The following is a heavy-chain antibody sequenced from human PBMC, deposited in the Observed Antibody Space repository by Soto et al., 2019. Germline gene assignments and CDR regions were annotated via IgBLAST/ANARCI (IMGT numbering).Heavy chain of an antibody. Sequence: PSETLSLTCTVSGGSISSSSYYWGWIRQPPGKGLEWIGSIYYSGSTYYNPSLKSRVTISVDTSKNQFSLKLSSVTAADTAVYYCASNWNGPQDYWGQGTLVTVSS. D-gene: IGHD1-1*01. CDR2: IYYSGST. V-gene: IGHV4-39*01. CDR1: GGSISSSSYY. J-gene: IGHJ4*02. CDR3: ASNWNGPQDY.